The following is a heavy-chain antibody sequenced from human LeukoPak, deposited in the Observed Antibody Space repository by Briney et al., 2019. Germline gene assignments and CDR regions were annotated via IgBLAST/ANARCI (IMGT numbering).Heavy chain of an antibody. V-gene: IGHV3-48*03. J-gene: IGHJ4*02. CDR2: ISSSGSTI. CDR3: ARGGVISSGWRVLQDPPDY. Sequence: GGSLRLSCAASGFTFSSYEMNWVRQAPGKGLEWVSYISSSGSTIYYADSVKGRFTISRDNAKNSLYLQMNSLRAEDTAVYYCARGGVISSGWRVLQDPPDYWGQGTLVTVSS. D-gene: IGHD6-19*01. CDR1: GFTFSSYE.